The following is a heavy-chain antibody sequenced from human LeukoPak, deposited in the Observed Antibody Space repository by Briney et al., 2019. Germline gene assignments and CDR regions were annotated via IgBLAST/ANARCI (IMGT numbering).Heavy chain of an antibody. Sequence: PGGSLRLSCAASGFTVSSNYMSWVRQAPGKGLEWVAVISYDGSNKYYADSVKGRFTISRDNSKNTLYLQMNSLRAEDTAVYYCAQWFRNHLDYWGQGTLVTVSS. CDR2: ISYDGSNK. V-gene: IGHV3-30*03. CDR1: GFTVSSNY. J-gene: IGHJ4*02. D-gene: IGHD3-22*01. CDR3: AQWFRNHLDY.